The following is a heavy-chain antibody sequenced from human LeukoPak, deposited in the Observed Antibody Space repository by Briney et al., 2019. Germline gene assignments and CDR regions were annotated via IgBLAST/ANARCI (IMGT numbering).Heavy chain of an antibody. V-gene: IGHV5-51*01. Sequence: GESLKISCKGSGYSFTSYWIGWVRQMPGKGLGWMGIIYAGDSDTGYSPSFQGQVTLSADKSISTAYLQWSSLKVSDTAMYYCARVIGHSSSWYGDAFDIWGQGTMVTVSS. CDR1: GYSFTSYW. CDR2: IYAGDSDT. D-gene: IGHD6-13*01. J-gene: IGHJ3*02. CDR3: ARVIGHSSSWYGDAFDI.